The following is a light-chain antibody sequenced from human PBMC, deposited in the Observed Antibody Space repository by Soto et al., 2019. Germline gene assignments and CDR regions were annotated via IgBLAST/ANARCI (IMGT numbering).Light chain of an antibody. J-gene: IGKJ2*01. CDR2: DAS. Sequence: EIVLTQSPATVSLSPGERATLSCRASQSVSTYLAWYQQKPGQAPRLLIYDASNRATGIPARFSGSGSGTDVNLTISSLEPEDFAVYYCQQRSNWPPYTFGQGTKLEIK. CDR1: QSVSTY. CDR3: QQRSNWPPYT. V-gene: IGKV3-11*01.